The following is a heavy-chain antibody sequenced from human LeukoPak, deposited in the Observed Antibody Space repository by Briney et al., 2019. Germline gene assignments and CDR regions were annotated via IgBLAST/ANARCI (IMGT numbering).Heavy chain of an antibody. V-gene: IGHV3-48*03. J-gene: IGHJ4*02. CDR2: ISSSGSTI. CDR3: ARDEGFCSGGRCHKSGFDY. CDR1: GFTFSSYE. D-gene: IGHD2-15*01. Sequence: GGSLRLSCAASGFTFSSYEMNWVRQAPGKGLEWVSYISSSGSTIYYADSVKGRFTISRDNARNSVYMQLNSLRAEDTAVYYCARDEGFCSGGRCHKSGFDYWGQGALVTVSS.